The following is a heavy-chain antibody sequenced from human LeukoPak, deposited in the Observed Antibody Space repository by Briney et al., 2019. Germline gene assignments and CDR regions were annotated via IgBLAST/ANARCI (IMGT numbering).Heavy chain of an antibody. J-gene: IGHJ5*02. D-gene: IGHD1-14*01. V-gene: IGHV4-59*01. CDR3: ARVKTTNWFDP. CDR1: GGSISSYY. Sequence: PSETLSLTCTVSGGSISSYYWSWIRQPPGKGLEWIGYIYYSGSTNYNPSLKSRVTISVDTSKNQFSLKLSSVTAADTAVYYCARVKTTNWFDPWGQGTLVTVSS. CDR2: IYYSGST.